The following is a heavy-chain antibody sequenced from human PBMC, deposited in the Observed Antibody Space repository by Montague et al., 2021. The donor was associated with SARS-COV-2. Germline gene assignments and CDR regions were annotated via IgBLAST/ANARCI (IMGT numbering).Heavy chain of an antibody. CDR1: GGSISSYY. D-gene: IGHD3-3*01. J-gene: IGHJ5*02. V-gene: IGHV4-59*01. Sequence: SETLSLTCTVSGGSISSYYWSWIRQPPGKGLEWIGYIYYSGSTNXNPSLKGRVTISVDTSKNQFSLKLSSVTAADTAVYYCARVSRITIFGVVGWFDLWGQGTLVTVSS. CDR3: ARVSRITIFGVVGWFDL. CDR2: IYYSGST.